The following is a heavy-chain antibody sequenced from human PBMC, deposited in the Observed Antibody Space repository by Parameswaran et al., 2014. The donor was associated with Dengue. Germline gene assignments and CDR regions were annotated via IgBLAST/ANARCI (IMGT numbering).Heavy chain of an antibody. Sequence: VRQAPGRPGVDGIIYPGDSDTRYSPSFQGQVTISADKSISTAYLQWSSLKASDTAMYYCARHDYYYYYGMDVWGQGTTVTVSS. CDR3: ARHDYYYYYGMDV. V-gene: IGHV5-51*01. J-gene: IGHJ6*02. CDR2: IYPGDSDT.